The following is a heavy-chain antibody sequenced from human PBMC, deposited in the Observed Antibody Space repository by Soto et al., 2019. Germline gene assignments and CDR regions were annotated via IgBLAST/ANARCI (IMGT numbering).Heavy chain of an antibody. V-gene: IGHV4-59*08. CDR1: GGSISSYY. J-gene: IGHJ4*02. Sequence: QVQLQESGPGLVKPSETLSLTCTVSGGSISSYYWSWIRQPPGKGLEWIGYIYYSGSTNYNPSLKSRVTISVDTSKNQFSLKLSSVTAADTAVYYCARAWGFYFDYWGQGTLVTVSS. CDR3: ARAWGFYFDY. D-gene: IGHD3-16*01. CDR2: IYYSGST.